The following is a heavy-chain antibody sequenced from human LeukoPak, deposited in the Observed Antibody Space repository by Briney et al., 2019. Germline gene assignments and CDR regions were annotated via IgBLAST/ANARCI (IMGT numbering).Heavy chain of an antibody. D-gene: IGHD6-19*01. Sequence: PSETLSLTCTVSSGSISSRNYYWGWIRQPPGKGLEWIGSIHYGGSTYYNPSLKSPVTISVDTSKNQFSQRLSSVTAADTAVYYCARRSGWMEYYYYGMDVWGQGTTVTV. J-gene: IGHJ6*02. CDR3: ARRSGWMEYYYYGMDV. CDR2: IHYGGST. V-gene: IGHV4-39*01. CDR1: SGSISSRNYY.